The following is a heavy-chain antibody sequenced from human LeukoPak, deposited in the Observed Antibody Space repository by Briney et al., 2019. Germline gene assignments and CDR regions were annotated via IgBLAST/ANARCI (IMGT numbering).Heavy chain of an antibody. CDR2: IHTNDKT. J-gene: IGHJ4*02. Sequence: GGSLRLSCAASGFIVNGKYMSWVRQAPGKGLEWVSGIHTNDKTYYADSVKGRFTISRDNSKNTLFLQMITLCADETAVYYCATRIAAGGLFFFDYWGQGTLVTVSS. CDR1: GFIVNGKY. V-gene: IGHV3-53*01. D-gene: IGHD6-13*01. CDR3: ATRIAAGGLFFFDY.